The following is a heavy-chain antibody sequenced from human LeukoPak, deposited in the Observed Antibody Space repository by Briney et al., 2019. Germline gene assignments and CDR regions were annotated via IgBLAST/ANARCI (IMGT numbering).Heavy chain of an antibody. CDR3: ARSDWLNKENYFDP. J-gene: IGHJ5*02. V-gene: IGHV4-59*11. CDR1: GGSISSHY. CDR2: IYYRGNT. D-gene: IGHD3-22*01. Sequence: SETLSLACTVSGGSISSHYWNWIRQVPGKGLEWIGYIYYRGNTNYNPSLESRLTISVDTSKNQFSLKLTSVTAADTAVYYCARSDWLNKENYFDPWGQGTLVTVSS.